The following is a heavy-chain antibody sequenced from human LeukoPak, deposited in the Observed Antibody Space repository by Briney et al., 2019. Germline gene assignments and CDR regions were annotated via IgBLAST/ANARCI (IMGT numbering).Heavy chain of an antibody. V-gene: IGHV4-4*02. CDR2: VHLSGAS. Sequence: SGTLSLTCAVSGGSILSTNWWSWVRQPPGRGLEWIGEVHLSGASNYNPSPKSRVNMSIDKSRNQLSLELTSVTAADTAMYYCARESGAFSPFGFWGQGTLVTVSS. CDR1: GGSILSTNW. D-gene: IGHD1-26*01. CDR3: ARESGAFSPFGF. J-gene: IGHJ1*01.